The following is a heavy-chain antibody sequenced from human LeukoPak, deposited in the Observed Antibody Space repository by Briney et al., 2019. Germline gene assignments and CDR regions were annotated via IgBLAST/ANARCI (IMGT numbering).Heavy chain of an antibody. CDR3: AGDYGEYYYGMDV. J-gene: IGHJ6*02. D-gene: IGHD4-17*01. CDR1: GFTFSSHG. V-gene: IGHV3-33*01. Sequence: PGGSLRLSCAASGFTFSSHGMHWVRQAPGKGLEWVAVIWYDGSNKCYADSVKGRFTISRDNSKNTLYLQMSSLRAEDTAVYYCAGDYGEYYYGMDVWGQGTTVTVSS. CDR2: IWYDGSNK.